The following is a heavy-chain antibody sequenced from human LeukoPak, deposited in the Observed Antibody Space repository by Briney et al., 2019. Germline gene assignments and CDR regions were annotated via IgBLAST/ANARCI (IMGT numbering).Heavy chain of an antibody. Sequence: GGSLRLSCEASGFIFSSYDMTWVRQAPGRGLEWVSSIRPSGDNTYYGDSVKGRFTISRDNSKNTVYLQMNNMRVDDTAVYYCARVAGWHWFDPWGQGTLVTVSS. CDR3: ARVAGWHWFDP. D-gene: IGHD6-19*01. J-gene: IGHJ5*02. CDR1: GFIFSSYD. V-gene: IGHV3-23*01. CDR2: IRPSGDNT.